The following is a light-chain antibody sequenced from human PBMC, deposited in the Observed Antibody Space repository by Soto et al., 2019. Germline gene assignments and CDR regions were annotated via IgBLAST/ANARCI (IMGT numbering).Light chain of an antibody. CDR3: QQYGSSPPRLT. V-gene: IGKV3-20*01. Sequence: EIVLTQSPGTLSLSPVERATLSCRASQSVSSSYLAWYQQKPGQAPRLLIYGASSRATGIPDRFSGSGSGTDFTLTISSLEPEDFAVYYCQQYGSSPPRLTFGGGTKGDIK. CDR1: QSVSSSY. CDR2: GAS. J-gene: IGKJ4*01.